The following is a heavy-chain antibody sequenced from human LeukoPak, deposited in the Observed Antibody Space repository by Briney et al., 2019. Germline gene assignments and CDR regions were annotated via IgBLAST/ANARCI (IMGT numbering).Heavy chain of an antibody. J-gene: IGHJ3*02. Sequence: KPSETLSLTCTVSGGSISSYYWSWIRQPPGKGLEWIGYIYYSGGTNYNPSLKSRVTISVDTSKNQFSLKLSSVTAADTAVYYCARDSVAVEYIDAFDIWGQGTMVTVSS. V-gene: IGHV4-59*01. CDR1: GGSISSYY. D-gene: IGHD6-19*01. CDR2: IYYSGGT. CDR3: ARDSVAVEYIDAFDI.